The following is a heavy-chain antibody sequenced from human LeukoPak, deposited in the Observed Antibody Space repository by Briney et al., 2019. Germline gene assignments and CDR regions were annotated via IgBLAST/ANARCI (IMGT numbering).Heavy chain of an antibody. CDR3: ARDAIPFIEAAGRSWFDP. CDR2: ISAYNGNT. D-gene: IGHD6-13*01. J-gene: IGHJ5*02. CDR1: GYTFTSYG. Sequence: ASVKVSCKASGYTFTSYGISWVRQAPGQGLEWMGWISAYNGNTNYAQKLQGRATMTTDTSTSTAYMELRSLRSDDTAVYYCARDAIPFIEAAGRSWFDPWGQGTLVTVSS. V-gene: IGHV1-18*01.